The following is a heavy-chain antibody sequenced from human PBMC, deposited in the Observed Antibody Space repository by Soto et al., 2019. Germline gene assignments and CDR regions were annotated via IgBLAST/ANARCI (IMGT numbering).Heavy chain of an antibody. D-gene: IGHD2-15*01. CDR1: GFTFSSYA. CDR2: ISGSGGST. Sequence: GGSLRLSCAASGFTFSSYAMSWVRQAPGKGLEWVSAISGSGGSTYYADSVKGRFTISRDNSKNTLYLQMNSLRAEDTAVYYCTKETGYCSGGSCYDLRQYYNWFDPWGQGTLVTVSS. V-gene: IGHV3-23*01. J-gene: IGHJ5*02. CDR3: TKETGYCSGGSCYDLRQYYNWFDP.